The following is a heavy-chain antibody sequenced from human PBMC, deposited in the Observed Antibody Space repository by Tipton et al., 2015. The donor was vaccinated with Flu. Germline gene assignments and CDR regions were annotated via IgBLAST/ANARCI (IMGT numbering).Heavy chain of an antibody. J-gene: IGHJ4*02. CDR3: AREGWGGEFPD. V-gene: IGHV1-18*01. D-gene: IGHD3-10*01. CDR1: GYSFTSFG. Sequence: QLVQSGAEVKRPGASVKVSCKASGYSFTSFGITWVRQAPGQGLEWIGWASGYSGNTNYAQKVQGRLTVTTETSTSTAYMELRSLTSDDTAVYFCAREGWGGEFPDWGQGTLVTVSS. CDR2: ASGYSGNT.